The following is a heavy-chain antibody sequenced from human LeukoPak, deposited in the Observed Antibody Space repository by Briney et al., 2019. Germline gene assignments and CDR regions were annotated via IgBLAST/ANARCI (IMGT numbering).Heavy chain of an antibody. D-gene: IGHD2-21*02. Sequence: SVKVSCKASGGTFSSYAISWVRQAPGQGLEWMGGIIPIFGTANYAQEFQGRVTITADESTSTAYMELSSLRSEDTAVYYCASGGDVTSYFDLWGRGTLVTVSS. CDR2: IIPIFGTA. J-gene: IGHJ2*01. V-gene: IGHV1-69*13. CDR1: GGTFSSYA. CDR3: ASGGDVTSYFDL.